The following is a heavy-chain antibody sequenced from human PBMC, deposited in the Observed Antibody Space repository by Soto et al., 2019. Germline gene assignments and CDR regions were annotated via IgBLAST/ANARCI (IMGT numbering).Heavy chain of an antibody. J-gene: IGHJ3*02. D-gene: IGHD3-3*01. Sequence: GSSVKVSCKVSGYTLIELSMHWVRQAPGKGREWMGGFDSEDGEAIYAQKFQGRVTMTEYTSTDTAYMELSSLRPQDTAVYFCATAKVYDFWSGYVAFDIWGQGTMVTVSS. CDR2: FDSEDGEA. V-gene: IGHV1-24*01. CDR3: ATAKVYDFWSGYVAFDI. CDR1: GYTLIELS.